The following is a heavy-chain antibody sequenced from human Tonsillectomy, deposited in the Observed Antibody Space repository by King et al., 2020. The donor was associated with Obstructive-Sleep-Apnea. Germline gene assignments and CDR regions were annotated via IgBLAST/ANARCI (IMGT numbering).Heavy chain of an antibody. CDR3: AREGYSTEANWFDH. Sequence: QVQLQESGPGLVKSSETLSLTCAVSGASISSYYWNWIRQPPGKGLEWIGNIFYSGRIKYNPSLKSRVSISVDTSKNQFSLNLRSVTAADTAVYYCAREGYSTEANWFDHWGQGTLVTVSS. D-gene: IGHD1-26*01. J-gene: IGHJ5*02. CDR2: IFYSGRI. V-gene: IGHV4-59*01. CDR1: GASISSYY.